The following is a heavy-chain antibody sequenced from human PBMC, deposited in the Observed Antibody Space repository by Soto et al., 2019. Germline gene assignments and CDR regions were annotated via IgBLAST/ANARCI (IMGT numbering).Heavy chain of an antibody. CDR1: GGSSENYY. CDR3: ARDFNSIFDDFADMRWNFDP. V-gene: IGHV4-4*07. Sequence: SETLSHTCSVAGGSSENYYGRWVRQSAGKGLEWIGRVFTTGTTDYNPSLKGRVTISVDTSKNQFSLSLRSVTAADTAIYYCARDFNSIFDDFADMRWNFDPWRQGTLVTSPQ. D-gene: IGHD3-3*02. CDR2: VFTTGTT. J-gene: IGHJ5*02.